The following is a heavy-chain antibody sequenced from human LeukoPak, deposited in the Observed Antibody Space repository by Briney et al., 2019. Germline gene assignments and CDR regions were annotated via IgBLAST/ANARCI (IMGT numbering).Heavy chain of an antibody. Sequence: GGSLRLSCAASGFTFSSYWMSWVRQAPGKGLEWVANIKQDGSEKYYVDSVKGRFTISRDNAKNSLYLQMNSLRAEDTAVYYCARESGSYYEYYFDYWGQGTLVTVSS. CDR1: GFTFSSYW. V-gene: IGHV3-7*01. CDR3: ARESGSYYEYYFDY. CDR2: IKQDGSEK. J-gene: IGHJ4*02. D-gene: IGHD1-26*01.